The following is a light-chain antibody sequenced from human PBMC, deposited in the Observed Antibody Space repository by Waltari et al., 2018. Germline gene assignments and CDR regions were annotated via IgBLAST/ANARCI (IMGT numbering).Light chain of an antibody. V-gene: IGLV3-21*02. CDR2: DDS. CDR3: QLWDSRSNHLV. J-gene: IGLJ3*02. Sequence: SYVVTQPPSGSVAPGQTATITCEGDNIERKSVHWYQQKAGQVPVLVVYDDSDRPPGIPARRSGSNSGNTATLTIRRVEAGDEADYYCQLWDSRSNHLVFGGGTKLTVL. CDR1: NIERKS.